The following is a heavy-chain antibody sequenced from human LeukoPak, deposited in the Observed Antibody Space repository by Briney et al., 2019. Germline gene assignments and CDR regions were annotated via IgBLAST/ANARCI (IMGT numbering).Heavy chain of an antibody. CDR3: AKGYYYDSSGYL. Sequence: PGGSLRLSCAASGFAFSSYGMHWVRQAPGKGLEWVAFIRYDGSNKYYADSVKGRFTISRDNSKNTLYLQMNSLRAEDTAVYYCAKGYYYDSSGYLWGQGTLVTVSS. V-gene: IGHV3-30*02. D-gene: IGHD3-22*01. J-gene: IGHJ4*02. CDR2: IRYDGSNK. CDR1: GFAFSSYG.